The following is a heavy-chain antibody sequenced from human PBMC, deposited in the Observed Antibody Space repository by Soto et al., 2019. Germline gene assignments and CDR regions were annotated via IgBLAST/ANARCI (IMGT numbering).Heavy chain of an antibody. CDR3: ARIIVVVPADNNWFDP. Sequence: VSVKVSCNASGYTFTSYGISWVLKAPGKGLEWMGWISAYNGNTNYAQKLQGRVTMTTDTSTSTAYMELRSLRSDDTAVYYCARIIVVVPADNNWFDPWGQGTLVTVSS. CDR2: ISAYNGNT. D-gene: IGHD2-2*01. V-gene: IGHV1-18*01. J-gene: IGHJ5*02. CDR1: GYTFTSYG.